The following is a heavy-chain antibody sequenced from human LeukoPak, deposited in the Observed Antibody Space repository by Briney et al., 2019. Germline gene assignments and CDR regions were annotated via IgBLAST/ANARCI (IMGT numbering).Heavy chain of an antibody. V-gene: IGHV1-69*02. CDR1: GGTFSSYT. Sequence: GSSVKVSCKASGGTFSSYTIGWVRQAPGQGLEWMGRIIPILGIANYAQKFQGRVTITADKSTSTAYMELSSLRSEDTAVYYCARGIRSSFAFDIWGQGTMVTVSS. CDR2: IIPILGIA. D-gene: IGHD2-21*01. CDR3: ARGIRSSFAFDI. J-gene: IGHJ3*02.